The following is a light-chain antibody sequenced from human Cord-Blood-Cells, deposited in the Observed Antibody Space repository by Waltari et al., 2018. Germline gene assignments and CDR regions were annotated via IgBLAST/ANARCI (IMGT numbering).Light chain of an antibody. J-gene: IGLJ2*01. CDR1: SSDVGGYTY. Sequence: QSALTQPPSAPGSPGQSVTISCTGTSSDVGGYTYLPWYQQHPGKAPQLMIYEVSKRPSGIPDRFSGSKSGNTASLTVSGLQAEDEADYYCSSYAGSNNLGVFGGGTKLTVL. V-gene: IGLV2-8*01. CDR3: SSYAGSNNLGV. CDR2: EVS.